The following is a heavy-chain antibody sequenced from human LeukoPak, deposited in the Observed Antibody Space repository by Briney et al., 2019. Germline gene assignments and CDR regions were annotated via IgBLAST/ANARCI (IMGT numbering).Heavy chain of an antibody. CDR2: ISSSSRYI. CDR3: ARDFNSVEMGWFDP. V-gene: IGHV3-21*01. CDR1: GFTFSSYS. D-gene: IGHD5-24*01. Sequence: RPGGSLRLSCAASGFTFSSYSMNWVRQAPGKGLEWVSSISSSSRYIYYADSVKGRFTISRDDAKNSLYLQMNSLRAEDTAVYYCARDFNSVEMGWFDPWGQGTLVTVSS. J-gene: IGHJ5*02.